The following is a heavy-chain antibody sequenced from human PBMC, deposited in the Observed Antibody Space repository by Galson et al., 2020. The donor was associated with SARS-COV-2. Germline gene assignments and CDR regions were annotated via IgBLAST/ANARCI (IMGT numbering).Heavy chain of an antibody. V-gene: IGHV1-69*13. J-gene: IGHJ4*02. Sequence: SVKVSCKASGGTFSSYAISWVRRAPGQGLEWMGGIIPIFGTANYSQKFQGRVTITADESTSTAYMELSSLRSEDTAVYYCARAVAVAGTIPFDYWGQGTLVTVSS. CDR1: GGTFSSYA. CDR3: ARAVAVAGTIPFDY. CDR2: IIPIFGTA. D-gene: IGHD6-19*01.